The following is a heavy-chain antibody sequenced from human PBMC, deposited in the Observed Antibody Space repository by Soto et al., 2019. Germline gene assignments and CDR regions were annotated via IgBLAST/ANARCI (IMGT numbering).Heavy chain of an antibody. V-gene: IGHV4-38-2*01. CDR2: IYHSWST. J-gene: IGHJ4*02. CDR3: ARSFYDSSGYLGY. Sequence: SETLSLTCAVSVYSISSGYYCGGIRQPPGKGLEWIGSIYHSWSTYCNPSLKSRVTISVDTSKNQLSLKLSSVTAADTAVYYCARSFYDSSGYLGYWGQGTLVTVSS. D-gene: IGHD3-22*01. CDR1: VYSISSGYY.